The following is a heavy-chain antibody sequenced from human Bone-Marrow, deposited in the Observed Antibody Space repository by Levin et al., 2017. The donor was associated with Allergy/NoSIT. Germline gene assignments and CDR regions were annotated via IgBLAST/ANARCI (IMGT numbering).Heavy chain of an antibody. Sequence: GGSLRLSCAASGFTFSSYSMNWVRQAPGKGLEWVSSISSSSSYIYYADSVKGRFTISRDNAKNSLYLQMNSLRAEDTAVYYCARGGCGGDCLYYFDYWGQGTLVTVSS. J-gene: IGHJ4*02. CDR3: ARGGCGGDCLYYFDY. CDR1: GFTFSSYS. D-gene: IGHD2-21*02. V-gene: IGHV3-21*01. CDR2: ISSSSSYI.